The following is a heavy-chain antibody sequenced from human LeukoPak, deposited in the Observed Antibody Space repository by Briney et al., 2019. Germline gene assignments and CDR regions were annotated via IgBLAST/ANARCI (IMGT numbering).Heavy chain of an antibody. V-gene: IGHV3-11*01. CDR1: GFTSSDNF. D-gene: IGHD6-25*01. CDR3: ASAVAAPDQDPPFDY. CDR2: ISKSDSTT. J-gene: IGHJ4*02. Sequence: GGSLRLSCAASGFTSSDNFMSWIRQAPGKGLEWVSYISKSDSTTYYADTVKGRFTISRDSAKKSVYLYMNSLRAEDTAVYYCASAVAAPDQDPPFDYWGQGTLVTVSS.